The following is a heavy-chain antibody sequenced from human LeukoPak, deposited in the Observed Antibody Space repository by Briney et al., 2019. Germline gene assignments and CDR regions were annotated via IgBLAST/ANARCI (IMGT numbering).Heavy chain of an antibody. J-gene: IGHJ6*02. D-gene: IGHD6-19*01. Sequence: PLASVKLSCKASGYTFTSNGISWVRQPHGQGLEWMGWISAYNGNTNYAQKLMSRVIMTPDTSTSTAYMELRSLRSEDTAVYYCRVGGWYGSGMEVWGQGTTVTVFS. CDR2: ISAYNGNT. CDR3: RVGGWYGSGMEV. CDR1: GYTFTSNG. V-gene: IGHV1-18*01.